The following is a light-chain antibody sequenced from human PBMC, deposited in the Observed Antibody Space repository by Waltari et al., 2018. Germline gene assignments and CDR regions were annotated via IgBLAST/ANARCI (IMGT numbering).Light chain of an antibody. J-gene: IGKJ2*01. CDR1: QSISSY. Sequence: DIQMTQSPSSLSASVGDRVTITCRASQSISSYLNWYQQKPGKAPKLPIYAASSLQSGVPSRFSGSGSGTDFTLTISSLQPEDFATYYCQQSYSTHPTFGQGTKLEI. V-gene: IGKV1-39*01. CDR3: QQSYSTHPT. CDR2: AAS.